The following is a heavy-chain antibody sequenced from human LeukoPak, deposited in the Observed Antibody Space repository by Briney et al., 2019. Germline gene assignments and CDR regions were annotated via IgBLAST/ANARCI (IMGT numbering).Heavy chain of an antibody. CDR1: GFTFSSFP. D-gene: IGHD3-10*01. CDR2: ISSSSDTI. Sequence: GGSLRLSCAASGFTFSSFPMNWVRQTPGKGLEWISYISSSSDTIYYSASVKGRFTISRDNALHSMYLQMNSLRVEDTAVYYCAKESVWFGESNPFDYWGQGTLVTVSS. CDR3: AKESVWFGESNPFDY. V-gene: IGHV3-48*01. J-gene: IGHJ4*02.